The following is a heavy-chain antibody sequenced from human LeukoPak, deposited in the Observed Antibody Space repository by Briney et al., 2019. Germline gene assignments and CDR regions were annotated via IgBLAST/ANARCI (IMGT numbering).Heavy chain of an antibody. CDR3: ARDQNTDY. CDR1: GFTFSTYW. CDR2: INQDGSDK. D-gene: IGHD1/OR15-1a*01. V-gene: IGHV3-7*01. Sequence: GGSLRLSCAASGFTFSTYWMSWVRQAPGQGLEWVANINQDGSDKYYVDSVKGRFTISRDNAKNSLYLQMNSLRAEDTAVYYCARDQNTDYWGQGTLVTVSS. J-gene: IGHJ4*02.